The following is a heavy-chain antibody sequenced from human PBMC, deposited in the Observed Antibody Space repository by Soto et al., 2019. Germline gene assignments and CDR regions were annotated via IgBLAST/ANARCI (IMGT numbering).Heavy chain of an antibody. CDR1: GYSFTSSY. CDR3: ARVGYCIGGSCYKYQFDY. V-gene: IGHV1-46*01. D-gene: IGHD2-15*01. Sequence: ASVKVSCKASGYSFTSSYLHWVRQAPGQGLEWVGIINPSTGNARYAQNFQGRVTMTRDTSTSTVYMELSSLRSEDTAVYYCARVGYCIGGSCYKYQFDYWGQGTLVTV. CDR2: INPSTGNA. J-gene: IGHJ4*02.